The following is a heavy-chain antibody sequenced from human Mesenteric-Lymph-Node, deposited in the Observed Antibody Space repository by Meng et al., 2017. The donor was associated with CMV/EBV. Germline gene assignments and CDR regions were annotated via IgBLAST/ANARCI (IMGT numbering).Heavy chain of an antibody. CDR3: AIFYGGLTAWNAFDI. CDR1: GGSFSGYY. CDR2: INHSGST. J-gene: IGHJ3*02. Sequence: SQTLSLTCAVYGGSFSGYYWSWIRQPPGKGLEWIGEINHSGSTNYNPSLKSRVTISVDTSKNQFSLKLSSVTAADTAVYYCAIFYGGLTAWNAFDIWGQGKLVTVSS. D-gene: IGHD4/OR15-4a*01. V-gene: IGHV4-34*01.